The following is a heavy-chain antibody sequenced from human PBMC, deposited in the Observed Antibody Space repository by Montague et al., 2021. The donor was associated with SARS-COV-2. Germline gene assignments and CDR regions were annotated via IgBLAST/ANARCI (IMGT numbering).Heavy chain of an antibody. J-gene: IGHJ2*01. V-gene: IGHV4-59*11. CDR2: FDHSGNT. D-gene: IGHD5-18*01. CDR3: AREFRLQLWQTNYYFGL. CDR1: GGSISGHY. Sequence: SETLSLTCSVSGGSISGHYWSWIRQPPGKGLEWIGNFDHSGNTKYNPSLKSRATISVYTSKNQFALRLSSVTAADTAVYYCAREFRLQLWQTNYYFGLWGRGTLVSVSS.